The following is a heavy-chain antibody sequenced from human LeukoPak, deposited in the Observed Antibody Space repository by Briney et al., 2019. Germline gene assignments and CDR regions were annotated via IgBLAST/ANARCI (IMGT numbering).Heavy chain of an antibody. D-gene: IGHD1-26*01. CDR2: IIPIFGTA. CDR1: VGTFSSYA. Sequence: ASVKVSCKASVGTFSSYAISWVRQAPGQGLEWMGGIIPIFGTANYAQKLQDRVMITADKSTSTAYMQLSSLRFEDTAVYYCARDEGAKIAFHIWGQGTMVTVSS. J-gene: IGHJ3*02. V-gene: IGHV1-69*06. CDR3: ARDEGAKIAFHI.